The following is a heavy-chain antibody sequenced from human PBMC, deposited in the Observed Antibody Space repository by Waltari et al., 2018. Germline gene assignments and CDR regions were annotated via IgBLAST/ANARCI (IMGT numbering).Heavy chain of an antibody. CDR3: AKDRHGYFQPVDS. Sequence: EVQLLESGGNLVQSGGSLRLSCADSGFIFNRCAMSWVRQAPGKGLGGVATISGVGISTYYAYSVKGRCTISRDNSKNTLSLQMNSLRAEDTAIYYCAKDRHGYFQPVDSWGQGTLVTVSS. V-gene: IGHV3-23*01. D-gene: IGHD3-22*01. CDR1: GFIFNRCA. CDR2: ISGVGIST. J-gene: IGHJ4*02.